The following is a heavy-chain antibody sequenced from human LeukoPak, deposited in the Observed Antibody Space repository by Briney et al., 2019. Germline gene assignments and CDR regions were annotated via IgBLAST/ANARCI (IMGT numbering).Heavy chain of an antibody. CDR1: GGSISSSSYY. CDR3: SRVVDSGYQTNFDF. CDR2: IYYSGST. D-gene: IGHD3-22*01. J-gene: IGHJ4*02. V-gene: IGHV4-39*07. Sequence: SETLSLTCTVSGGSISSSSYYWGWIRQPPGKGLEWIGSIYYSGSTYYNPSLKSRGTISVNKYKNQFSLKLSSVTAADNAVYYCSRVVDSGYQTNFDFWGQGTLVTVSS.